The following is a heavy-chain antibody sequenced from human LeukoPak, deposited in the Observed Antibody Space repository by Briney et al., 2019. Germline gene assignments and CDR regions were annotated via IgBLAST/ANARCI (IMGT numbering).Heavy chain of an antibody. Sequence: SETLSLTCTVSGGSISTYSWNWIRQSPGKGLEWVGYISHSGTTSYNSSLKSRVTISVDTSKNQLSLKLTSVTAADTAVYYCARWDDSAWGFGNWGPGTLVTVSS. J-gene: IGHJ4*02. D-gene: IGHD6-19*01. V-gene: IGHV4-59*08. CDR1: GGSISTYS. CDR2: ISHSGTT. CDR3: ARWDDSAWGFGN.